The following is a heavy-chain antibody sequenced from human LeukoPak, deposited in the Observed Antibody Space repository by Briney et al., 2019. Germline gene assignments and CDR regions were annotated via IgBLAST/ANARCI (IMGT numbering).Heavy chain of an antibody. CDR1: GGSISSYY. CDR3: ARGAWYQDF. V-gene: IGHV4-59*01. Sequence: SETLSLTCTVSGGSISSYYWSWFRQPPGKGLEWIGYTHYSGDTNYNPSLKRRLTISVDTSKNQLSLKLNSVTSADTAVYYCARGAWYQDFWGQGTLVTVSS. CDR2: THYSGDT. J-gene: IGHJ4*02. D-gene: IGHD6-13*01.